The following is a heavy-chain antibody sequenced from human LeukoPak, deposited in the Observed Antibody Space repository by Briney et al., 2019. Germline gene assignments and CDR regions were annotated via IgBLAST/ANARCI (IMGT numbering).Heavy chain of an antibody. V-gene: IGHV3-30-3*01. J-gene: IGHJ4*02. D-gene: IGHD1-26*01. CDR1: GFTFSSYA. CDR2: ISYDGSNK. CDR3: AHSSVGATTMQYYFDY. Sequence: SVGSLRLSCAASGFTFSSYAMHWVRQAPGRGLEWVAVISYDGSNKYYADSVKGRFTISRDNSKNTLYLQMNSLRAEDTAVYYCAHSSVGATTMQYYFDYWGQGTLVTVSS.